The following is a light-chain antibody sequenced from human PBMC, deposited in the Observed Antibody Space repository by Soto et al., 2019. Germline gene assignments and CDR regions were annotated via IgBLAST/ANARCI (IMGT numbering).Light chain of an antibody. Sequence: VMTQSPATLSVSPGERATLSCRASQSISDNLAWYQQKPGQAPRLLIYGAFTRATGTPARFSGSGSGTEFTLTISSLQSEDFAVYYCQQYNNWPPWTFGQGTKVEIK. CDR2: GAF. J-gene: IGKJ1*01. V-gene: IGKV3-15*01. CDR1: QSISDN. CDR3: QQYNNWPPWT.